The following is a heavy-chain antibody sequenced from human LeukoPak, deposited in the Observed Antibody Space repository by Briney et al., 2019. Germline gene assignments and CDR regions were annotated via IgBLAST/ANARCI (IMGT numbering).Heavy chain of an antibody. D-gene: IGHD3-10*01. Sequence: SETLSLTCTVSGVSISSSSYYWGWIRQPPGKGLEWIGTIFYSGSTYYNPALKSRVTISVDTSNNQFSLRLSSVTAADTAVYYCAILGTGGSWGQGALVTVSS. CDR2: IFYSGST. V-gene: IGHV4-39*01. CDR3: AILGTGGS. J-gene: IGHJ5*02. CDR1: GVSISSSSYY.